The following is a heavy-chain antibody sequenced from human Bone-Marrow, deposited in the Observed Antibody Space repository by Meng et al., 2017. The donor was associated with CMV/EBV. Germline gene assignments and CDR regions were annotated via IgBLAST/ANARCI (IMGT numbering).Heavy chain of an antibody. J-gene: IGHJ4*02. V-gene: IGHV1-2*02. CDR1: GYTFTSYG. D-gene: IGHD6-13*01. Sequence: ASVKVSCKAYGYTFTSYGITWVRQAPGQGLEWMGWINPNSGGTNYAQKFQGRVTMTRDTSISTAYMELSRLRSDDTAVYYCARHPRTSYSSTRFDYWGQGTLVTVSS. CDR3: ARHPRTSYSSTRFDY. CDR2: INPNSGGT.